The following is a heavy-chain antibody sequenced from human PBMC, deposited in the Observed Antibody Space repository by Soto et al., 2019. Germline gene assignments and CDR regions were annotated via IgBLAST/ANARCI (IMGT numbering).Heavy chain of an antibody. V-gene: IGHV3-30-3*01. D-gene: IGHD3-10*01. CDR2: ISYDGSKK. J-gene: IGHJ4*02. Sequence: QVQLVESGGGVVQPGRSLRLSCAASGFTFSSYAMHWVRQAPGKGLEWVAVISYDGSKKYYADSVKGRFTISRDSSQNTLYRQMNSLETEDTAVYYCARADYYGSGSRGDYWGQGTLVTVSS. CDR3: ARADYYGSGSRGDY. CDR1: GFTFSSYA.